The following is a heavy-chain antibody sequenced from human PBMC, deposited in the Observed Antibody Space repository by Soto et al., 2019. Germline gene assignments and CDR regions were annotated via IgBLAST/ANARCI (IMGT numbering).Heavy chain of an antibody. CDR3: ARERGTNGVCYAHYVD. V-gene: IGHV3-64*01. CDR2: ISSNGRST. D-gene: IGHD2-8*01. CDR1: GVTFSTYA. J-gene: IGHJ1*01. Sequence: GGSLRLSCAASGVTFSTYAMHWVRQAPGKGLEYVSAISSNGRSTYYANSVKGRFTISRDNSKNTLYLQMDSLRAEDMAVYYCARERGTNGVCYAHYVDWGQGTLVTVSS.